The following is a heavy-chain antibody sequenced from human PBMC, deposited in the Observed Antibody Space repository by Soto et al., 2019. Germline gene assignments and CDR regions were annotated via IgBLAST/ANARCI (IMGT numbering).Heavy chain of an antibody. V-gene: IGHV3-48*01. J-gene: IGHJ6*03. CDR3: ARAGDDAYYYYYMDV. CDR1: GFTFSSYS. Sequence: PGGSLRLSCAASGFTFSSYSMNWVRQAPGKGLEWVSYISSSSSTIYYADSVKGRFTISRDNAKNSLYLQMNSLRAEDTAVYYCARAGDDAYYYYYMDVWGKGTTVTVSS. D-gene: IGHD3-16*01. CDR2: ISSSSSTI.